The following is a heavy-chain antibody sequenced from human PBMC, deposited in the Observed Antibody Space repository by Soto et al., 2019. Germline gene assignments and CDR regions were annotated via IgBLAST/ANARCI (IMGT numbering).Heavy chain of an antibody. V-gene: IGHV3-30*03. CDR1: GFTVSTYG. CDR2: ISRDGGTK. CDR3: TGEVASGY. Sequence: VQLVESGGGVVPPGRSLRLSCAVFGFTVSTYGMHWVRQAPGKGLGWVAVISRDGGTKYSADSVKGRFTIAKDNSRNTLYLEMNNRRGDDMGVYYCTGEVASGYWGQGTLVIVSS. J-gene: IGHJ4*02. D-gene: IGHD3-10*01.